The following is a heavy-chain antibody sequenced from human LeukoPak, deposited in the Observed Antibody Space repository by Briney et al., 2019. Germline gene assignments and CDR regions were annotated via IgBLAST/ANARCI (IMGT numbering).Heavy chain of an antibody. D-gene: IGHD2-21*01. CDR2: ISYDGRNK. J-gene: IGHJ4*02. Sequence: PGGSLRLSCAASGFTFSSYTFHWVRQAPGKGLEWVTVISYDGRNKYYADSVKGRFTISRDNSKNTLYLQTNSLRTEDTAVYYCARGSIDWQAVAFDCWGQGTLVTVSS. CDR1: GFTFSSYT. V-gene: IGHV3-30*04. CDR3: ARGSIDWQAVAFDC.